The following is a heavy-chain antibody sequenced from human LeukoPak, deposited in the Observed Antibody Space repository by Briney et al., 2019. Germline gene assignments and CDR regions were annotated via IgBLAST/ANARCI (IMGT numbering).Heavy chain of an antibody. CDR3: ARLFSSGWEYHNGMDV. Sequence: SETLSLTCTVSGGSISSEPSYWAWIRQPPGKGLEWIGSIYYSESPYYNPSIKSRVTLSIDTSKNQFSLRLNSVTAADTAVFFCARLFSSGWEYHNGMDVWGQGTTITVSS. V-gene: IGHV4-39*01. CDR1: GGSISSEPSY. D-gene: IGHD6-19*01. J-gene: IGHJ6*01. CDR2: IYYSESP.